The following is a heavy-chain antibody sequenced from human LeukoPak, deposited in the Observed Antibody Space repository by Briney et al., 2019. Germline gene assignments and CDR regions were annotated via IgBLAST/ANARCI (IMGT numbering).Heavy chain of an antibody. J-gene: IGHJ5*02. CDR2: ISGSGGST. V-gene: IGHV3-23*01. Sequence: GGSLRLSCAASGFTFGSYAMSWVRQAPGKGLEWVSAISGSGGSTYYADSVKGRFTISRDNSKNTLYLQMSSLRAEDTAVYYCAKLGRSGYGSGNWFDPWGQGTLVTVSS. D-gene: IGHD3-10*01. CDR3: AKLGRSGYGSGNWFDP. CDR1: GFTFGSYA.